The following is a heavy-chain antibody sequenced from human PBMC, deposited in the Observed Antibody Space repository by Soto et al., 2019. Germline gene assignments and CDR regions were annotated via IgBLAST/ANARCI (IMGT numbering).Heavy chain of an antibody. CDR1: GFFISSGNS. J-gene: IGHJ3*01. V-gene: IGHV4-38-2*01. CDR3: ARARWYDAFDV. CDR2: IFHGGNT. Sequence: SVTLSLTCAVSGFFISSGNSWGWFRKPPGKGLEWIGSIFHGGNTYYNPSLKSRVTFSVDMSKYQFSLKLNSATAADTAVYYCARARWYDAFDVWGQGTVVTVSS. D-gene: IGHD2-15*01.